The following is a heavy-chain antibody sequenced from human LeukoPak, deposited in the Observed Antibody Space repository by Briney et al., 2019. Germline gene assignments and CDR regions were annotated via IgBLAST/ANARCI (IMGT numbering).Heavy chain of an antibody. CDR2: IRYDGSNK. J-gene: IGHJ5*02. V-gene: IGHV3-30*02. CDR3: AKDPGSGYAIDP. CDR1: GFTFSSYG. Sequence: GGSLRLSCAASGFTFSSYGMHWVRQAPGKGLEWVAFIRYDGSNKYYADSVKGRFTISRDNSKNTLYLQMNSLRAENTAVYYCAKDPGSGYAIDPWGQGTLVTVSS. D-gene: IGHD5-12*01.